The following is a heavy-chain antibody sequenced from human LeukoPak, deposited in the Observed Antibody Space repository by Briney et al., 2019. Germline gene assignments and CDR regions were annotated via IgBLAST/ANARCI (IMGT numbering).Heavy chain of an antibody. CDR3: ARDRDGVAVAGTDY. Sequence: SETLSLTCTVSGGSISSYYWSWIRQPAGKGLEWIGRIYTSGSTNYNPSLKSRVTMPVDTSKNQFSLKLSSVTAADTAVYYCARDRDGVAVAGTDYWGQGTLVTVSS. J-gene: IGHJ4*02. D-gene: IGHD6-19*01. CDR2: IYTSGST. CDR1: GGSISSYY. V-gene: IGHV4-4*07.